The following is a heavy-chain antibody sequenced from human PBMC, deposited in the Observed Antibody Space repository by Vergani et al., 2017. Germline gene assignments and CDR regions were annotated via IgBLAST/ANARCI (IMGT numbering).Heavy chain of an antibody. D-gene: IGHD5-24*01. CDR1: GGSISSGGYY. J-gene: IGHJ4*02. CDR2: IYYSGST. CDR3: ARAPKESWLQGAPFDY. V-gene: IGHV4-31*03. Sequence: QVQLQESGPGLVKPSQTLSLTCTVSGGSISSGGYYWSWIRRHPGKGLEWIGYIYYSGSTYYNPSLKSRVTISVDTSKNQFSLKLSSVTAADTAVYYCARAPKESWLQGAPFDYWGQGTLVTVSS.